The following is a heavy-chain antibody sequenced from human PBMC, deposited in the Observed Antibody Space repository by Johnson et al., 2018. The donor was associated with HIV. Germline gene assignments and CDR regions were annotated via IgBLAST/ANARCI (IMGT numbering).Heavy chain of an antibody. CDR2: IRYDGSNK. CDR1: GFTFRSYW. J-gene: IGHJ3*02. CDR3: TKVWGFYYGQYHDAFDI. Sequence: QVQLVESGGGLVQPGGSLRISCAASGFTFRSYWMSWVRQAPGKGLEWVAFIRYDGSNKYYADSVKGRFTISRDNSKNTLYLQMNSLRPEDTAVYYCTKVWGFYYGQYHDAFDIWGQGTMVTVSS. D-gene: IGHD3-10*01. V-gene: IGHV3-30*02.